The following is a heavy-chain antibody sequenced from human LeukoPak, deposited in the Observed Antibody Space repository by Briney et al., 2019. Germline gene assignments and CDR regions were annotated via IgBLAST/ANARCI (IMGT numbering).Heavy chain of an antibody. CDR2: ISGGGGST. J-gene: IGHJ4*02. CDR3: AKGGSGYSSSWYDY. Sequence: GGSLRLSCAASGFTFNSYALSWVRQAPGKGLEWVSDISGGGGSTYYADSVKGRFSISRDNSKNTLYLEMNSLRAEDTAVYYCAKGGSGYSSSWYDYWGQGILVTVSS. V-gene: IGHV3-23*01. CDR1: GFTFNSYA. D-gene: IGHD6-13*01.